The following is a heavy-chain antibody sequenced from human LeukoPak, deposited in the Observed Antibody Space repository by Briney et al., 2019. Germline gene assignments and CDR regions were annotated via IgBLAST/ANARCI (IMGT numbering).Heavy chain of an antibody. Sequence: PGGSLRLSCAASGFTFSSYWMSWVRQAPGKGLEWVANIKQDGSEKYYVDSGKGRFTISRDNAKNSLYLQMNSLRAEDTAVYYCAINDYGDPYYFDYWGQGTLVTVSS. CDR3: AINDYGDPYYFDY. CDR1: GFTFSSYW. CDR2: IKQDGSEK. V-gene: IGHV3-7*01. J-gene: IGHJ4*02. D-gene: IGHD4-17*01.